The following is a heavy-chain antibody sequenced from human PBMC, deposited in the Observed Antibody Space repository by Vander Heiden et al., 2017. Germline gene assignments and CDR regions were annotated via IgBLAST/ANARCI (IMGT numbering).Heavy chain of an antibody. CDR1: GFTFSSYA. D-gene: IGHD3-9*01. J-gene: IGHJ6*02. V-gene: IGHV3-23*01. Sequence: EVQLLASGGGLVQPGGSLRLSCAASGFTFSSYAISWVRQAPGKGLEWVSAISGSGGSTYYADSVKGRFTISRDNSKNTLYLQMNSLRAEDTAVYYCASAPGDYDILTGYYFYYYGMDVWGQGTTVTVSS. CDR2: ISGSGGST. CDR3: ASAPGDYDILTGYYFYYYGMDV.